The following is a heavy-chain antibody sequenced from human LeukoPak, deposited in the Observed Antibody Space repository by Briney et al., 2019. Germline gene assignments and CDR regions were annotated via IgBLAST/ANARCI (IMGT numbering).Heavy chain of an antibody. CDR2: ISHDGSSK. CDR1: GFTFSNSY. Sequence: PGGSLILSCAASGFTFSNSYMSWVRQAPGKGLEWVAIISHDGSSKYYADSVKGRFTISRDNSKNTLYLQMNSLRAEDTAVYYCAKDRYCSSTNCYAPFDYWGQGTLVTVSS. J-gene: IGHJ4*02. D-gene: IGHD2-2*01. CDR3: AKDRYCSSTNCYAPFDY. V-gene: IGHV3-30*18.